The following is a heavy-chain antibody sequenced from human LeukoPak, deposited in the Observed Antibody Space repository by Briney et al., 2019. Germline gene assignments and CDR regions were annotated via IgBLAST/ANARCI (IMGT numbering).Heavy chain of an antibody. Sequence: ASVKVSCKASGYTFTGPYMHWVRQAPGQGLEWMGWINPNSGGTNYAQKFQGRVTMTRDMSISTTYMELSRLRSDDTAVYYCARDYYDSSGGALDIWGQGTMVTVSS. CDR1: GYTFTGPY. V-gene: IGHV1-2*02. D-gene: IGHD3-22*01. CDR3: ARDYYDSSGGALDI. J-gene: IGHJ3*02. CDR2: INPNSGGT.